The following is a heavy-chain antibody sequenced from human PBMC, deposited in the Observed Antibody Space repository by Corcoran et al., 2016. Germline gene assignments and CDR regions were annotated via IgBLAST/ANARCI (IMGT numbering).Heavy chain of an antibody. CDR2: IKSKTDGGTT. J-gene: IGHJ6*02. CDR1: GFSFSNAW. CDR3: ATATYYHGMDV. V-gene: IGHV3-15*07. Sequence: EVQLVESGGGLVKPGGSLRLSCAASGFSFSNAWMNWVRQAPGKGLEWVGRIKSKTDGGTTDYAAPVKGRLTISRDDSKNTLYLQMSTLKTEDTAVYYCATATYYHGMDVWGQGTTVTVSS.